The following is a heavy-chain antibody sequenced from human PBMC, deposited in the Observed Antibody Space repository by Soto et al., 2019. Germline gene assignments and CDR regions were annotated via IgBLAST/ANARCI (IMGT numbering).Heavy chain of an antibody. D-gene: IGHD3-22*01. CDR3: ARDHHYYDSSGYYKTDAFDI. CDR1: GGTFSSYA. V-gene: IGHV1-69*06. J-gene: IGHJ3*02. CDR2: IIPIFGTA. Sequence: ASVKVSCKASGGTFSSYAISWVRQAPGQGLEWVGGIIPIFGTANYAQKFQGRVTITADKSTSTAYMELSSLRSEDTAVYYCARDHHYYDSSGYYKTDAFDIWGQGTMVTVSS.